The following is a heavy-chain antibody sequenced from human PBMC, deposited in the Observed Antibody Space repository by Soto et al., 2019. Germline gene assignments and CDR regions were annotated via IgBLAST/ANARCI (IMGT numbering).Heavy chain of an antibody. CDR3: AKDMRSSQGGSYAAEL. D-gene: IGHD3-10*01. CDR1: GFFFEDYA. CDR2: ISWNSGNI. V-gene: IGHV3-9*01. Sequence: EVQLVESGGGLVQPGRSLRLSCAASGFFFEDYAMHWVRQAPGKGLEWVSAISWNSGNIGYADSVKGRFTISRDNAKNSLYLQMNSLRTEDTAVYFCAKDMRSSQGGSYAAELWCQGTLVSVSS. J-gene: IGHJ4*02.